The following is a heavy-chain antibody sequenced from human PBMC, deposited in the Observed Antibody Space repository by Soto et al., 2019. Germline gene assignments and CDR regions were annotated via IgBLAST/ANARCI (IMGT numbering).Heavy chain of an antibody. J-gene: IGHJ6*02. D-gene: IGHD2-15*01. CDR2: IYTSGST. Sequence: QVPLQESGPGLVKPSETLSLTCTVSGGSISSYYWSWIRQPAGKGLEWIGRIYTSGSTNYNPSLKMRVSMSVDTSKNQSSLKLSSVTAADTAVYYCARDAVGAALPPDYYYYGMDVWGQGTTVTVSS. CDR3: ARDAVGAALPPDYYYYGMDV. V-gene: IGHV4-4*07. CDR1: GGSISSYY.